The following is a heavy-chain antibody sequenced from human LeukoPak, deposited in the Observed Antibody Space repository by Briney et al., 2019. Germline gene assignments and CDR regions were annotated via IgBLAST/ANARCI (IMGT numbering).Heavy chain of an antibody. Sequence: SETLPLTCTVSGGSISSSSYYWGWIRQPPGKGLEWIGSVFYSGSTYYNPSLKSRVTISVDTSKNQFSLKLSSVTAADTAVYYCARLFGVALRGDYWGQGTLVTVSS. CDR1: GGSISSSSYY. CDR3: ARLFGVALRGDY. CDR2: VFYSGST. V-gene: IGHV4-39*01. J-gene: IGHJ4*02. D-gene: IGHD3-10*01.